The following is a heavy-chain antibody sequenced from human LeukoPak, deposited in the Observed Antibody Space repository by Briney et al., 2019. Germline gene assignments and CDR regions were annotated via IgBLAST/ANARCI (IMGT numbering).Heavy chain of an antibody. CDR3: ARGGDFGVPAPLGIDAFDI. Sequence: PGGSLRLSCAASGFTFSSYGMHWVRQAPGKGLEWVAFIRYDGSNKYYADSVKGRFTISRDNSKNTLYLQMNSLRAEDTAVYYCARGGDFGVPAPLGIDAFDIWGQGTMVTVSS. CDR2: IRYDGSNK. D-gene: IGHD2-2*01. J-gene: IGHJ3*02. V-gene: IGHV3-30*02. CDR1: GFTFSSYG.